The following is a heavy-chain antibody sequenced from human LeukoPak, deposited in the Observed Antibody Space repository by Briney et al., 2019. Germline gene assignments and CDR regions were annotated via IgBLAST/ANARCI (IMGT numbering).Heavy chain of an antibody. CDR1: GFTFSSYG. D-gene: IGHD3-10*01. J-gene: IGHJ1*01. CDR3: AKVARGEFLCFWF. Sequence: GGSLTLSCAASGFTFSSYGMHWVRQAPGKGMEWVAVISYEGSNKYHADAVKGRFTISRDNSKNTLYLQMNSLRAEDTAVYYCAKVARGEFLCFWFWGQGTLVTVSS. CDR2: ISYEGSNK. V-gene: IGHV3-30*18.